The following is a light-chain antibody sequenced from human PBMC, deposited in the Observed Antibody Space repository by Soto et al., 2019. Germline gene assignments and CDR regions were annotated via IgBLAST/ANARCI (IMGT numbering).Light chain of an antibody. Sequence: DVQMTQSPSSLSASVGDSVTIACRASQTVSKFVNWYQQKPGKVPDLLIYSASTLYSGVPSRFSGSGSGTEFTLTIRHLQPEDFATYYCQQTYSLPRTFAQGTKVE. J-gene: IGKJ1*01. V-gene: IGKV1-39*01. CDR3: QQTYSLPRT. CDR1: QTVSKF. CDR2: SAS.